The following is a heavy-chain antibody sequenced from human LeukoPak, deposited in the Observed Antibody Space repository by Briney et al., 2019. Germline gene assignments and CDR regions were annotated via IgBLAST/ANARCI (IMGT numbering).Heavy chain of an antibody. J-gene: IGHJ6*03. Sequence: SVKVSCKASGGTFSSYAISWVRQAPGQGLEWMGRIIPIFGTANYAQKFQGRVTITTDESTSTAYMELSSLRSEDTAVYYCARDVRGCSGGSCYYCYYYMDVWGKGTTVTVSS. D-gene: IGHD2-15*01. V-gene: IGHV1-69*05. CDR2: IIPIFGTA. CDR3: ARDVRGCSGGSCYYCYYYMDV. CDR1: GGTFSSYA.